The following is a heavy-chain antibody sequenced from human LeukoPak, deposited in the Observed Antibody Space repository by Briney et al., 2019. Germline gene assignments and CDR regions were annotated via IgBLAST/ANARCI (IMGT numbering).Heavy chain of an antibody. J-gene: IGHJ6*04. CDR2: IYYSGST. CDR1: GGSISSSSYY. CDR3: ARVLGMVRGVIITARHYYGMDV. D-gene: IGHD3-10*01. V-gene: IGHV4-39*07. Sequence: PSETLSLTCTVSGGSISSSSYYWGWIRQPPGKGLEWIGSIYYSGSTCHNPSLKSRVTISVDKSKNQFSLKLSSVTAADTAVYYCARVLGMVRGVIITARHYYGMDVWGKGTTVTVSS.